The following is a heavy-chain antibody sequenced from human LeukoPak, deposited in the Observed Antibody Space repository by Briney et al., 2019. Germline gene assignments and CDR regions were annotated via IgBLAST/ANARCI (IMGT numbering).Heavy chain of an antibody. V-gene: IGHV4-34*01. CDR1: GVSFNNYY. J-gene: IGHJ4*02. CDR3: TRMTTGHDY. D-gene: IGHD4-17*01. Sequence: PSETLSLTCAVSGVSFNNYYWSWVRQTPGKGLEWIGEINHSGYTNDSPSLKSRVTLSIDTSRKQFSLNLRSVTVADTGIYYCTRMTTGHDYWGQGTLATVSS. CDR2: INHSGYT.